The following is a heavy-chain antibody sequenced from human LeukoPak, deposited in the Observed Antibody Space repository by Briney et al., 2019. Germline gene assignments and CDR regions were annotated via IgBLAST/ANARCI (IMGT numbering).Heavy chain of an antibody. D-gene: IGHD3-3*01. Sequence: PGGSLRLSCAASGFTLTDAWVSWVRQAPGKGLEWVGRIKSKTDGGTTDYAAPVKGRFTISRDDSKNTLYLQMNSLKTEDTAVYYCTSLLEVIIPSWFDPWGQGTLVTVSS. CDR2: IKSKTDGGTT. V-gene: IGHV3-15*01. J-gene: IGHJ5*02. CDR1: GFTLTDAW. CDR3: TSLLEVIIPSWFDP.